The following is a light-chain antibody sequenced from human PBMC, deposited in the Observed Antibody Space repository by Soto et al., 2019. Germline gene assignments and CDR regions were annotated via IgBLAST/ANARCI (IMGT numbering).Light chain of an antibody. J-gene: IGKJ1*01. CDR3: QQYKTYPWT. CDR2: TVS. V-gene: IGKV1-5*03. CDR1: QTISNW. Sequence: DIQMTQSPSTLSASVGDRVTITCRASQTISNWLAWYQQKPGEAPKFLIYTVSTLESGVPSRFSGAGSGTEFSLTISSLQPDDFATYYCQQYKTYPWTFGQGTKV.